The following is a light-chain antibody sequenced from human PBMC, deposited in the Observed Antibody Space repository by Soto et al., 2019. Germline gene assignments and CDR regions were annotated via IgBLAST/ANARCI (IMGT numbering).Light chain of an antibody. V-gene: IGLV2-14*01. J-gene: IGLJ1*01. CDR3: SSYTSSSTPFV. CDR2: EVS. Sequence: QSAPTQPASVSGSPGQSITISCTGTSSDVGGYNYVSWYQQHPGKAPKLMIYEVSNRPSGVSNRFSGSKSGNTASLTISGLQAEDEADYYCSSYTSSSTPFVFGTGTKVTV. CDR1: SSDVGGYNY.